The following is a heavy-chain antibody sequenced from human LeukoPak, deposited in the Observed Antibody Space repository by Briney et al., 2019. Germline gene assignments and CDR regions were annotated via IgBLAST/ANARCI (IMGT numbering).Heavy chain of an antibody. CDR2: IYTSGRT. CDR1: GCSISSYD. V-gene: IGHV4-4*07. Sequence: SETLSLTCTASGCSISSYDWSWIRQPPGKGLKWIGRIYTSGRTNYNPSLKSRVTMSVDTSKKQFSLKLSSVTAADTAVYYCARDADGYSYFDYWGQGTLVTVSS. J-gene: IGHJ4*02. CDR3: ARDADGYSYFDY. D-gene: IGHD5-24*01.